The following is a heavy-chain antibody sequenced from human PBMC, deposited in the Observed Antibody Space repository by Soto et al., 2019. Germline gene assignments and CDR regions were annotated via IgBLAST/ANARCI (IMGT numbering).Heavy chain of an antibody. Sequence: EVQLLESGGGLVQPGGTLTLSCAASGFTLSHYWMHWVRQAPGRGLVWVSRVNYDGTSAHYADSVKGRLTISRDNAKNTLYLQMSSLRAEDTAIYYCVRSSSGCFDHWGQGAVVTVSS. CDR3: VRSSSGCFDH. J-gene: IGHJ4*02. CDR2: VNYDGTSA. D-gene: IGHD5-18*01. V-gene: IGHV3-74*01. CDR1: GFTLSHYW.